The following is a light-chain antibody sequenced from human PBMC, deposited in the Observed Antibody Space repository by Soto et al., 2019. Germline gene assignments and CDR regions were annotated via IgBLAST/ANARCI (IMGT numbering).Light chain of an antibody. CDR2: GAS. J-gene: IGKJ1*01. CDR3: QQYGSSPV. V-gene: IGKV3-20*01. Sequence: EIVLTQSPGTLSLSPGERGTLSCRASQSVSSSYLAWYQQKPGQAPRLLIYGASSRATGIPDRFSGSGSGTDFTLTISRLEPEDFAVYYCQQYGSSPVFGQGTKVDIK. CDR1: QSVSSSY.